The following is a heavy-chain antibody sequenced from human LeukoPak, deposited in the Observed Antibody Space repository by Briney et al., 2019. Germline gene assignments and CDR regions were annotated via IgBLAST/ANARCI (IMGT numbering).Heavy chain of an antibody. D-gene: IGHD6-19*01. CDR2: IYYSGST. J-gene: IGHJ4*02. CDR3: ARRWYSSGWYYFDY. Sequence: SETLSLTCTVSGGSISSYYWSWIRQPPGKGLERIGYIYYSGSTNYNPSLKSRVTISVDTSKNQFSLKLSSVTAADTAVYYCARRWYSSGWYYFDYWGQGTLVTVSS. CDR1: GGSISSYY. V-gene: IGHV4-59*08.